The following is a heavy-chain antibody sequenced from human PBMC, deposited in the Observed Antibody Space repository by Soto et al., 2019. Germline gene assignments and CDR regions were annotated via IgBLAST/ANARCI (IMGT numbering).Heavy chain of an antibody. D-gene: IGHD6-19*01. CDR3: ARNQWLVFDAFDI. V-gene: IGHV3-7*01. CDR1: GFSFSTYW. CDR2: IKKDGSEK. Sequence: GGSLRLSCAASGFSFSTYWMIWVRQAPGKGLEWVANIKKDGSEKFYVDSVKGRFTISRDNAKNSLYLQMNSLRAEDTAVYYCARNQWLVFDAFDIWGQGTMVTVSS. J-gene: IGHJ3*02.